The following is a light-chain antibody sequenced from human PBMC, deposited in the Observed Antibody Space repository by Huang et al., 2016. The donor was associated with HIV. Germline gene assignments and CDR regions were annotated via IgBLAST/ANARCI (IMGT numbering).Light chain of an antibody. CDR1: QSLLYRSNNKNH. CDR2: WAS. V-gene: IGKV4-1*01. J-gene: IGKJ1*01. CDR3: QQYYTVPWT. Sequence: DIVLTQSPHSLAVSLGERATINCKSSQSLLYRSNNKNHLVWYQQKPGQPPKLLMYWASTRESGVPDRFSASGSGTDVTLTISSLQAEDVAVYYCQQYYTVPWTFGQGTKVEI.